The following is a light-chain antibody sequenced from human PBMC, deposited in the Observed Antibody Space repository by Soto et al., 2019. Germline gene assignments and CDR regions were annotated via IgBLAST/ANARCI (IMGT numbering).Light chain of an antibody. Sequence: EIVLTQSPGTLSLSPGERATLSCRASQSVSSSYLAWYQQKPGQAPRLLLYGASSRATGIPDRFSGSGSGTDFPLTIRRLEPEDFVVYFFQQYGSSPLTFGPGTKVDIK. CDR1: QSVSSSY. V-gene: IGKV3-20*01. J-gene: IGKJ3*01. CDR3: QQYGSSPLT. CDR2: GAS.